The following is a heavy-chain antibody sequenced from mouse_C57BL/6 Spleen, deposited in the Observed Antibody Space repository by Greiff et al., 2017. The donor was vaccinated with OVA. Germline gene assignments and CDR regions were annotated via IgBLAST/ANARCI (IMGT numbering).Heavy chain of an antibody. D-gene: IGHD1-1*01. CDR3: ARRGESYYGSSYRYWYFDV. J-gene: IGHJ1*03. CDR1: GYTFTSYW. Sequence: QVQLQQPGAELVKPGASVKLSCKASGYTFTSYWMHWVKQRPGQGLEWIGMIHPNSGSTNYNEKFKSKATLTVDKSSSTAYMQLSSLTSEDSAVYYCARRGESYYGSSYRYWYFDVWGTGTTVTVSS. V-gene: IGHV1-64*01. CDR2: IHPNSGST.